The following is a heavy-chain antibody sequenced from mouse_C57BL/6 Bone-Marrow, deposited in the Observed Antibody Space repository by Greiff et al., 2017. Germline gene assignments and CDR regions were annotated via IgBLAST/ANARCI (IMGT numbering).Heavy chain of an antibody. CDR3: TSTFYYYGSSFFYYAMDY. J-gene: IGHJ4*01. V-gene: IGHV1-15*01. D-gene: IGHD1-1*01. CDR1: GYTFTDYE. CDR2: IDPETGGT. Sequence: QVQLQQSGAELVRPGASVTLSCKASGYTFTDYEMHWVKQTPVHGLEWIGAIDPETGGTAYNQKFKGKAILTADKSSSTAYMELRSLTSEDSAVYYCTSTFYYYGSSFFYYAMDYWGQGTSVTVSS.